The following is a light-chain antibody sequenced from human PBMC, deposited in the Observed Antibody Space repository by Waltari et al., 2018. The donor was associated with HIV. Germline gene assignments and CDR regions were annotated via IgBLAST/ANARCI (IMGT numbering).Light chain of an antibody. V-gene: IGLV1-40*01. CDR1: SSNIGADYF. J-gene: IGLJ2*01. CDR3: QSYDSSLSGPVV. CDR2: GDS. Sequence: QSVLTQPPSVSGAPGQRVTISCTGSSSNIGADYFVHWYQQLPGAAPKLLIYGDSHRPSGVPARFSGSKSGTSASLAITGLQAEDEADYYCQSYDSSLSGPVVFGGGTKLTVL.